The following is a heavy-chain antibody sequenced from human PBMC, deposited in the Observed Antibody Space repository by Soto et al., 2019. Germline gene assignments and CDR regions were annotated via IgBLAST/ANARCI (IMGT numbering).Heavy chain of an antibody. V-gene: IGHV3-15*01. Sequence: LRLSCAVSGFTFINAWMSWVRQAPGKGLEWIGHIKSKTDGGTTDYAAPVKGRFTISRDDSKNTLFLQMNSLKTEDTAVYCCTTSILGAQGTLVPVSS. CDR1: GFTFINAW. CDR2: IKSKTDGGTT. CDR3: TTSIL. J-gene: IGHJ4*02.